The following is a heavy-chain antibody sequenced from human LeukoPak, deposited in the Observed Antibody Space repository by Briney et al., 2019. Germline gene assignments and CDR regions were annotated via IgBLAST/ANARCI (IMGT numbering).Heavy chain of an antibody. CDR2: ISAYNGHR. CDR1: GYTFTSYG. D-gene: IGHD6-13*01. J-gene: IGHJ4*02. Sequence: ASVKVSCKASGYTFTSYGISWVRQAPGQGLEWMGWISAYNGHRNYAQKFQGRVTMTTDTSTSTAYLELRSLTSDDTAVYYCAREQYSGNWNYWGQGTLVTVSS. CDR3: AREQYSGNWNY. V-gene: IGHV1-18*01.